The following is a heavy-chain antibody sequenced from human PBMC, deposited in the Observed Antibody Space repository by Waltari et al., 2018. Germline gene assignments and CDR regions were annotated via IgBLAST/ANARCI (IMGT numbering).Heavy chain of an antibody. CDR3: APDPISYTTSSVDWFDP. CDR1: GFSFGSYA. J-gene: IGHJ5*02. Sequence: EVQLLESGGGWVQPGGSLRLSCAASGFSFGSYAMSWVRQAPVTGLEWVSAISSSGGATVFADSVKGRFTISRDNSKKTLFLQMSSLRADDTALYYCAPDPISYTTSSVDWFDPWGPGTLVTVSS. CDR2: ISSSGGAT. D-gene: IGHD1-26*01. V-gene: IGHV3-23*01.